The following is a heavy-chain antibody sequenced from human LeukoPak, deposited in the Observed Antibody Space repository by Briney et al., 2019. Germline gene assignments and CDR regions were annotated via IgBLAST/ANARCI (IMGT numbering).Heavy chain of an antibody. D-gene: IGHD2-2*01. CDR3: ARDLEGTSSGDY. V-gene: IGHV1-2*02. J-gene: IGHJ4*02. CDR1: GYTFTGYY. Sequence: ASVKVSCKASGYTFTGYYMHWVRQAPGQGLEYMGWINPNSGGTQYAQNFQGSVTMTRDTSISTAYMELTSLRSDDTAAYYCARDLEGTSSGDYWGQGTLVTVSS. CDR2: INPNSGGT.